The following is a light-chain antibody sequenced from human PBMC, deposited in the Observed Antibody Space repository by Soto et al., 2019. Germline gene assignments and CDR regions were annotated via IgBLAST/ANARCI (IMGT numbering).Light chain of an antibody. Sequence: DIQMTQSPSTLSASVGDRVTITCRASQSIGDWLAWYQQKPGKAPKLLIYKASSLESGVPSRFSGSGSGTEFTLTISSLQPVDFATYYCQEYNSYSMYTFGQGTKLEVK. CDR1: QSIGDW. CDR2: KAS. V-gene: IGKV1-5*03. J-gene: IGKJ2*01. CDR3: QEYNSYSMYT.